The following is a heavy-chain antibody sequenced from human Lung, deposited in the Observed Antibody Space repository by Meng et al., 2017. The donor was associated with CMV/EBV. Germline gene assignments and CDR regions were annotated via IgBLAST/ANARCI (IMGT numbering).Heavy chain of an antibody. J-gene: IGHJ1*01. CDR2: IPHRGSS. CDR3: LRRSGGSV. D-gene: IGHD3-10*01. Sequence: QLQLRKSGPALVKPSETLSPPSAVSGDSITNHNWWAWVRQPPGKGLEWIGEIPHRGSSAYNPSLKSRVSMSIDKSKNQFSLKLTSVTAADTAVYHCLRRSGGSVWGQGTLVTVSS. V-gene: IGHV4-4*02. CDR1: GDSITNHNW.